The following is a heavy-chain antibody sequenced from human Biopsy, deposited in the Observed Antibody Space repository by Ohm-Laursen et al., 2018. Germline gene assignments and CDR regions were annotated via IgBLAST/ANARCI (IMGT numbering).Heavy chain of an antibody. CDR3: AKHGSGWTEDDAFHI. J-gene: IGHJ3*02. D-gene: IGHD6-19*01. Sequence: ETLSLTCTVSGGSISGSSWSWIRQAPGKGLEWIGYISYSRDTNYNPSLKSRITISVDTSKNQFSLKLTSVTAADTAVYYCAKHGSGWTEDDAFHIWGQGTMVTVSS. V-gene: IGHV4-59*08. CDR2: ISYSRDT. CDR1: GGSISGSS.